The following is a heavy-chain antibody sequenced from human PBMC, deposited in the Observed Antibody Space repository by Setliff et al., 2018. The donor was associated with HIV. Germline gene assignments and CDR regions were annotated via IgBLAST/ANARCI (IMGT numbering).Heavy chain of an antibody. CDR1: GGSISSGGYY. J-gene: IGHJ1*01. V-gene: IGHV4-31*01. D-gene: IGHD1-26*01. CDR3: ARHDSGSYHSPFQH. Sequence: SETLSLTCTVSGGSISSGGYYWSWIRQHPGKGLAWIGYIYYSWSTHYNPTLESPAHISVDTSKNVFSLKLSSVTAADTAVYYCARHDSGSYHSPFQHWGQGTLVTVSS. CDR2: IYYSWST.